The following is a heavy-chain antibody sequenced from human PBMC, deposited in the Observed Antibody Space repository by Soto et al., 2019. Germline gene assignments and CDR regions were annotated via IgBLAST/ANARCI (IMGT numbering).Heavy chain of an antibody. J-gene: IGHJ6*02. Sequence: SETLSVTCTVSGGSISSASYYWGWSRQPPGKGLEWIGSIYYSGSTYYNPSLKSRVTISVDTSKNQFSLKLSSVTAADTAVYYCASRRRNWNLRYYYYGMDVWGQGTTVT. CDR1: GGSISSASYY. D-gene: IGHD1-1*01. V-gene: IGHV4-39*01. CDR3: ASRRRNWNLRYYYYGMDV. CDR2: IYYSGST.